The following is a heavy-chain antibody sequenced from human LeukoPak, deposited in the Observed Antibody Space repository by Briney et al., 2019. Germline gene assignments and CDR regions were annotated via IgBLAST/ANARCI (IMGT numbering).Heavy chain of an antibody. V-gene: IGHV3-11*01. CDR2: ISSSGSTI. J-gene: IGHJ3*02. D-gene: IGHD1-26*01. CDR3: ARDLGEYSGSPRTGAFDI. Sequence: GGSLRLSCAASGFTFSDYYMSWIRQAPGKGLEWVSYISSSGSTIYYADSVKGRFTISRDNAKNSLYLQMNSLRAEDTAVYYCARDLGEYSGSPRTGAFDIWGQGTMVTVSS. CDR1: GFTFSDYY.